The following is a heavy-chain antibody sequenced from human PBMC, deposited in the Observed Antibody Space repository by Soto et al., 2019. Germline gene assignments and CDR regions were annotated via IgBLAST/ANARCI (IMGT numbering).Heavy chain of an antibody. D-gene: IGHD6-13*01. CDR2: IYPGDSDT. Sequence: PGESLKISCKGSGYSFTSYWIGWVRQMPGKGLEWMGIIYPGDSDTRYSPSIQGRVTITADKSISTAFLQWSSLKASDTAIFYCARTAAAGKYYYGVDVWGQGTTVTVSS. J-gene: IGHJ6*02. V-gene: IGHV5-51*01. CDR1: GYSFTSYW. CDR3: ARTAAAGKYYYGVDV.